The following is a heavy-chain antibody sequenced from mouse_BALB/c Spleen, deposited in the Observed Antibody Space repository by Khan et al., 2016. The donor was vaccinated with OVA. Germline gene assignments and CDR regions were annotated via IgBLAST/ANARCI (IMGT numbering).Heavy chain of an antibody. V-gene: IGHV1-61*01. J-gene: IGHJ3*01. CDR3: ARGEDCTSFAY. Sequence: VQLQQPGAELVRPGASVKLSCKASGYTFTSFWMNWVTERPGQGLEWIGMIDPSDSETHYNQMFKDKATLTVDKSSSTAYMQLSGLPSEDTAVYFCARGEDCTSFAYWGQGTLVTVSA. CDR1: GYTFTSFW. CDR2: IDPSDSET.